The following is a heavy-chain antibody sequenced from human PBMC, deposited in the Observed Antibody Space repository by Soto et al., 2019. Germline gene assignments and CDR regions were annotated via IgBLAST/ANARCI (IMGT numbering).Heavy chain of an antibody. CDR3: ARASTVPGAPDFDS. J-gene: IGHJ4*02. V-gene: IGHV4-59*01. D-gene: IGHD4-17*01. Sequence: PSETLSLTCHVSGGSMSGYFWNWIRQPPGETLEWIGYTYYSESLTYNPSSGTTSLNPSLKSLVIISVDTSKNQVSLTMNSLTAADSAVYFCARASTVPGAPDFDSWGQGTLVTVSS. CDR1: GGSMSGYF. CDR2: TYYSESLTYNPSSGTT.